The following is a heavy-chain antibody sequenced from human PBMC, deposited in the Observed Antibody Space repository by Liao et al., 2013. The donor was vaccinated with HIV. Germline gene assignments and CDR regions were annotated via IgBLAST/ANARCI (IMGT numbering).Heavy chain of an antibody. V-gene: IGHV4-4*07. J-gene: IGHJ4*02. CDR3: ARSGFWSGYDY. D-gene: IGHD3-3*01. CDR1: GGSISSYY. Sequence: QLQLQESGPGLVKPSETLSLTCTVSGGSISSYYWSWIRQPAGKGLEWIGRIYTSGSTNYNPSLKSRVTISIDTSKNHFSLSLRSVTAADTAVYYCARSGFWSGYDYWGQGTLVTVSS. CDR2: IYTSGST.